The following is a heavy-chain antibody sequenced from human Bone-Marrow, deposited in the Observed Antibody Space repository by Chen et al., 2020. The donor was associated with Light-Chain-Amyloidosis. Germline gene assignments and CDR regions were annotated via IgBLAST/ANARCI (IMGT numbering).Heavy chain of an antibody. D-gene: IGHD5-12*01. CDR3: ARRRDGYNFDY. J-gene: IGHJ4*02. Sequence: EVQLEQSGPEVKKPGESLKISCKGSGYTFPNYWIGWVRQMPGKGLEWMGVIYPDEPDARYSPSLEGQVTISADNSITTAHLQWRSLKASDTAMYYCARRRDGYNFDYWGQGTLVTVSS. CDR2: IYPDEPDA. CDR1: GYTFPNYW. V-gene: IGHV5-51*01.